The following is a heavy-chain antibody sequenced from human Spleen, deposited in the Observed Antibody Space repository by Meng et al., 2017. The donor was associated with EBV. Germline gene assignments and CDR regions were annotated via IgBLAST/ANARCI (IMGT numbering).Heavy chain of an antibody. V-gene: IGHV4-30-2*01. D-gene: IGHD3-16*01. Sequence: QPQLPVFATGLVIPSQTVSLPCAVSGGSISSGDHPWSWVRQPPGRGLELLGYIYHGGSAFYSSSLKTRVTMSIDKSKNQFSLNVSSVTAADTAFYYCARGAYDRFGLDPWGQGTLVTVSS. CDR3: ARGAYDRFGLDP. CDR2: IYHGGSA. J-gene: IGHJ5*02. CDR1: GGSISSGDHP.